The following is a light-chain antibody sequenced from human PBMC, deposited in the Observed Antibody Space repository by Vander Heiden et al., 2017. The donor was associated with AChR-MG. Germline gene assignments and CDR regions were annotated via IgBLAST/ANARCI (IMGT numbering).Light chain of an antibody. CDR1: QSISYW. CDR2: KAS. Sequence: DIQMTQSPSTLSASVGDRVTITCRASQSISYWLAWYQQKPGRAPKLLIYKASSLQTGVPSRFSGSGSGTEFTLTISSLQPDDSATYYCQQEKSYPYSFGQGTKLEIK. CDR3: QQEKSYPYS. V-gene: IGKV1-5*03. J-gene: IGKJ2*03.